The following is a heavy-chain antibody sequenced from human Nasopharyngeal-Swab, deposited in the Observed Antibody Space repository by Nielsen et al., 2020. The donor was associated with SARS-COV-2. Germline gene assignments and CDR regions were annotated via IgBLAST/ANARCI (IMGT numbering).Heavy chain of an antibody. J-gene: IGHJ6*03. Sequence: GESLKISCVVSGFTFSDYWMSWVRQAPGKGLEWVSHINQDGSEKYYVDSMKGRFTISRDNAKNSVYLQINSLRAEDTALYFCARDGYSYDFSSYYIDVWGQGTTVTVSS. CDR3: ARDGYSYDFSSYYIDV. CDR1: GFTFSDYW. V-gene: IGHV3-7*01. CDR2: INQDGSEK. D-gene: IGHD5-18*01.